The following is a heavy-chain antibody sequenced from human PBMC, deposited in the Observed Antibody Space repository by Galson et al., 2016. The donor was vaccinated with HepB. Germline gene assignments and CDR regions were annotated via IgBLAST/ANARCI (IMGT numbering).Heavy chain of an antibody. J-gene: IGHJ6*02. V-gene: IGHV4-59*01. Sequence: ETLSLTCTVSGASISGYYLSWIRQPPGKGLEWIGYIYYSGRTNYNPSLKSRVTISVDTSKNQFSLKLSSVTAAEPAVYYCARDDSGGWYGFHYGMDVWGQGTTVTVSS. CDR2: IYYSGRT. CDR1: GASISGYY. CDR3: ARDDSGGWYGFHYGMDV. D-gene: IGHD6-19*01.